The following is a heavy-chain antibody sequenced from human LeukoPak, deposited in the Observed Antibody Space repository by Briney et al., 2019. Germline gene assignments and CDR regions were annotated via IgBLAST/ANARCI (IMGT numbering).Heavy chain of an antibody. CDR1: GFTFSNYA. V-gene: IGHV3-23*01. CDR2: ISGSGAST. CDR3: AKGGGNYYDSSGYYNYFDY. J-gene: IGHJ4*02. Sequence: GGSLRLSCAASGFTFSNYAMSWVRQAPGKGLEWVSTISGSGASTYYADSVKGRFTISRDNSKNTLLLQMNSLRAEGTAVYHCAKGGGNYYDSSGYYNYFDYWGQGTLVTVSS. D-gene: IGHD3-22*01.